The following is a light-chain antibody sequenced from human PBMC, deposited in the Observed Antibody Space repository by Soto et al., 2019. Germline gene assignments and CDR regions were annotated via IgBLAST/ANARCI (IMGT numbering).Light chain of an antibody. CDR3: QHYNNWPRT. Sequence: EIVMTQSPATLSVSPGERATLSCRASQSVSSNLAWYQQKPGQAPRLLIYGASTRATGIPARFSGSGSGTDFTLTISSLQSEDFAVHYWQHYNNWPRTFGQGTKVEIK. J-gene: IGKJ1*01. CDR2: GAS. CDR1: QSVSSN. V-gene: IGKV3-15*01.